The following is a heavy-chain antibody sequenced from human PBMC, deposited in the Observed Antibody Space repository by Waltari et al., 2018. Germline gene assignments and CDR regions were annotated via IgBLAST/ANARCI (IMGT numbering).Heavy chain of an antibody. CDR3: ATQSQFLWNFSD. CDR1: GYTFTSYD. CDR2: RNPNSGTR. D-gene: IGHD1-7*01. Sequence: QVQLVQSGAEVKKPGASVKVSCKASGYTFTSYDINWVRQATGQGLEWMGWRNPNSGTRGYAQKSQGRVTITRNTSISTAYLELISLRSGDTAVYDCATQSQFLWNFSDWGQGTLVTVSS. V-gene: IGHV1-8*03. J-gene: IGHJ4*02.